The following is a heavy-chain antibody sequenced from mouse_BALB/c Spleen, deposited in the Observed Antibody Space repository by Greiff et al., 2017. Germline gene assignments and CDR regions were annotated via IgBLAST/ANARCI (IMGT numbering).Heavy chain of an antibody. V-gene: IGHV1-26*01. CDR1: GYTFTDYY. J-gene: IGHJ3*01. D-gene: IGHD2-1*01. CDR3: APYGNYGAY. Sequence: EVKLQESGPELVKPGASVKISCKASGYTFTDYYMNWVKQSHGKSLEWIGLVNPNNGGTSYNQKFKGKATLTVDKSSSTAYMELRSLTSEDSAVYYCAPYGNYGAYWGQGTLVTVSA. CDR2: VNPNNGGT.